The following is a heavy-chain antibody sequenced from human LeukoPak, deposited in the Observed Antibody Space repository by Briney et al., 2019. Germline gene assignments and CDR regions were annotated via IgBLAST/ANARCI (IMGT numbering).Heavy chain of an antibody. V-gene: IGHV3-53*01. CDR1: GFTVSSNY. CDR3: ARVYEGMIDY. D-gene: IGHD3-16*01. J-gene: IGHJ4*02. CDR2: IYSGGST. Sequence: GGSLRLSCAASGFTVSSNYMSWVRQAPGKGLEWVSVIYSGGSTYYADSVKGRFTISRDNSKNTLYLQMDSLRAEDTAVYYCARVYEGMIDYWGQGTLVTVSS.